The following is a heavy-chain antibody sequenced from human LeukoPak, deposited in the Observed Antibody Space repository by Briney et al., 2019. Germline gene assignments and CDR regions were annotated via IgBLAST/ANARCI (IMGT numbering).Heavy chain of an antibody. D-gene: IGHD1-26*01. CDR3: ARSPIVGATTFDY. J-gene: IGHJ4*02. CDR1: GVSITSYY. CDR2: IYYSGST. V-gene: IGHV4-59*01. Sequence: SETLSLTCTVSGVSITSYYWSWIRQPPGKGLEWIGYIYYSGSTNYNPSLKSRVTISVDTSKNQFSLKLSSVTAADTAVYYCARSPIVGATTFDYWGQGTLVTVSS.